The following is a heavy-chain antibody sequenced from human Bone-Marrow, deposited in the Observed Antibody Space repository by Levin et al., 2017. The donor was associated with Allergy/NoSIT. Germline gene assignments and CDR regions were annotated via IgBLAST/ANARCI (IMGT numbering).Heavy chain of an antibody. V-gene: IGHV3-7*01. D-gene: IGHD3-3*01. CDR2: IKQDGAEQ. J-gene: IGHJ4*02. Sequence: PGGSLRLSCEASGFTFNRYWMAWVRQAPGKGLEWVANIKQDGAEQNYVDSVKGRFTVSRDNAKNSVYLEMSSLRAEDTAVYYCARYLYYDFWSCFSYWGQGSLVTVSS. CDR1: GFTFNRYW. CDR3: ARYLYYDFWSCFSY.